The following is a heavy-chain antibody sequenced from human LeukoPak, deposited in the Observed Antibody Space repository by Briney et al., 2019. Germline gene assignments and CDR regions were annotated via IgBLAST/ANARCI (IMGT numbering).Heavy chain of an antibody. V-gene: IGHV3-30*02. CDR1: GFTFRSYG. CDR2: IRYDGSNK. Sequence: GGSLRLSCAASGFTFRSYGMLWVRQAPGKGLEWVAFIRYDGSNKYYADSVKGRFTISRDNAKNSLYLQMNSLRAEDTAVYYCARDHPGSVVTRGYAFDIWGQGTMVTVSS. J-gene: IGHJ3*02. CDR3: ARDHPGSVVTRGYAFDI. D-gene: IGHD4-23*01.